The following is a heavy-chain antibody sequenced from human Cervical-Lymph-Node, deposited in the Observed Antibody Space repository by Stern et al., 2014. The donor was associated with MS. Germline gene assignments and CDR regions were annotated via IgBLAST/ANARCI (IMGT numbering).Heavy chain of an antibody. V-gene: IGHV2-70*01. Sequence: QVTLRESGPALVQPTQTLTLTCTFSGFSLSTSGMCVSWIRQPPGKALEWLALIDWDDDKYYITSLETRLTLSKDTSKNQVVLTMTNMDPVDTATYYCARISPLTDGSGWWGGPDYWGQGTLVTVSS. D-gene: IGHD6-19*01. CDR3: ARISPLTDGSGWWGGPDY. J-gene: IGHJ4*02. CDR2: IDWDDDK. CDR1: GFSLSTSGMC.